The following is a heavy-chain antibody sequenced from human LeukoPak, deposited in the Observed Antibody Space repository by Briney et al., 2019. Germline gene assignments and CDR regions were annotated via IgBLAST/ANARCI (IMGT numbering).Heavy chain of an antibody. Sequence: SETLSLTCTVSGYSISSGYYWGWIRQPPGKGLQWIGTIYHSGSTYYNPSLKSRVTISVDTSKNQFSLKLSSVTAADTAVYYCARAAGRDTTSGLDFDYWGQGILVTVSS. CDR2: IYHSGST. V-gene: IGHV4-38-2*02. J-gene: IGHJ4*02. CDR1: GYSISSGYY. CDR3: ARAAGRDTTSGLDFDY. D-gene: IGHD1-26*01.